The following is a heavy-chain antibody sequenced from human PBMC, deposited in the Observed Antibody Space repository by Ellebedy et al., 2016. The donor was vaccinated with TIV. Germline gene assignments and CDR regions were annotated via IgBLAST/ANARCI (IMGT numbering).Heavy chain of an antibody. CDR3: AKGGSLAEPDDAFDV. CDR2: ISGNGENP. V-gene: IGHV3-23*01. CDR1: GFTFSSYA. Sequence: GGSLRLXXAASGFTFSSYAMHWVRQAPGKGLDWVSVISGNGENPYFADSVKGRFTISRDNSKNTLYLQMNSLRVEDTAVYFCAKGGSLAEPDDAFDVWGQGTMVTVSS. D-gene: IGHD1-14*01. J-gene: IGHJ3*01.